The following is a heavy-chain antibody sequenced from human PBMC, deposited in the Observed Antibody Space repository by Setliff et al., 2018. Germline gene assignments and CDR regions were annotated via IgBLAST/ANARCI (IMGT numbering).Heavy chain of an antibody. J-gene: IGHJ5*01. CDR2: INWSGEII. V-gene: IGHV3-9*01. CDR1: GFTFDNHA. Sequence: GGSLRLSCEVSGFTFDNHAMHWVRQAPGKGLEWVSGINWSGEIIGYADSVKGRFTISRDNSKNTLYLQMNSLRAEDTAVYYCARDLGNWFDSWGQGTVVTVSS. CDR3: ARDLGNWFDS. D-gene: IGHD3-16*01.